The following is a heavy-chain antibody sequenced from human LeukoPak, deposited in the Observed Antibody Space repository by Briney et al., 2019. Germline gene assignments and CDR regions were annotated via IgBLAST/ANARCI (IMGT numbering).Heavy chain of an antibody. Sequence: PAETLSLTWTVSGGSISSDSHYWAWIRQPPGKGLEWIGSIHYSGSTFYSPSLKSRVTISVDTSKNQFSLILTSVTASDTAVYYCAREEASVGDYWGQGILVTVSS. CDR1: GGSISSDSHY. D-gene: IGHD2-21*01. V-gene: IGHV4-39*01. CDR2: IHYSGST. J-gene: IGHJ4*02. CDR3: AREEASVGDY.